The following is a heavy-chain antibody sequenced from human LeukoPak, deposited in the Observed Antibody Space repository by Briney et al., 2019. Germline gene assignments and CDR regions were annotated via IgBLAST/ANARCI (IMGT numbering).Heavy chain of an antibody. D-gene: IGHD3-10*01. V-gene: IGHV4-28*06. CDR3: ARSRFDAFDI. CDR1: GYSISSSNW. J-gene: IGHJ3*02. Sequence: SDTLSLTCAVSGYSISSSNWWGWIRQPPGTGLEWIGYIYYSGRTNYNPSLKSRVTMSVDTSKNQFSLKLSSVTALDTAVYYCARSRFDAFDIWGQGTMVTVSS. CDR2: IYYSGRT.